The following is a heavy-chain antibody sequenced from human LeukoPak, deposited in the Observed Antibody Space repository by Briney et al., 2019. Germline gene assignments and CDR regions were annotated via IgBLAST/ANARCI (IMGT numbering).Heavy chain of an antibody. Sequence: SETLSLTCTVSGGSISSYYWSWIRQPAGKGLEWIGRIYTSGCTNYNPSLKSRVTMSVDTSKNQFSLKLSSVTAADTAVYYCASRRQQLGNYYYYYYMDVWGKGTTVTVSS. CDR3: ASRRQQLGNYYYYYYMDV. J-gene: IGHJ6*03. CDR1: GGSISSYY. CDR2: IYTSGCT. D-gene: IGHD6-13*01. V-gene: IGHV4-4*07.